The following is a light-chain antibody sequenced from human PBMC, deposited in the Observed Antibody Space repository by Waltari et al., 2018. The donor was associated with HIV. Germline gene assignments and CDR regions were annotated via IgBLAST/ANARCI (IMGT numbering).Light chain of an antibody. Sequence: EIVMTQSPATVSVSPGERATLSCRASQSLSSNLAWYQQKPGQAPRLLIYGASTRAIGVPARFSGSGSGTEFTLTINSLQSEDFGVYYCQQYNNWPQTWPPGTFGQGTKVEIK. CDR1: QSLSSN. CDR3: QQYNNWPQTWPPGT. J-gene: IGKJ1*01. V-gene: IGKV3-15*01. CDR2: GAS.